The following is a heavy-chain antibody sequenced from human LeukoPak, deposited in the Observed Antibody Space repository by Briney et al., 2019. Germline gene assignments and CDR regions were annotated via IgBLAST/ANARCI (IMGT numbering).Heavy chain of an antibody. Sequence: SETLSLTCTVSGGSISSYYWSWIRQPPGKGLEWIGYIYYSGSTNYNPSLKSRVTISVDTSKNQFSLKLSSVTAADTAVYYCARVRYSSSSRDFDCWGQGTLVTVSS. J-gene: IGHJ4*02. V-gene: IGHV4-59*01. D-gene: IGHD6-13*01. CDR2: IYYSGST. CDR1: GGSISSYY. CDR3: ARVRYSSSSRDFDC.